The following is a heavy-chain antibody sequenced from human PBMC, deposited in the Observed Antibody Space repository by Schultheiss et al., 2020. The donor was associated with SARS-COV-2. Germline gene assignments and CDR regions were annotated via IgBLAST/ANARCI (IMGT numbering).Heavy chain of an antibody. CDR1: GFTFSSYA. D-gene: IGHD3-10*01. CDR3: ARDGWFGESYYYYGMDV. J-gene: IGHJ6*02. V-gene: IGHV3-21*01. Sequence: GGSLRLSCAASGFTFSSYAMSWVRQAPGKGLEWVSSISSSSSYIYYADSVKGRFTISRDNAKNSLYLQMNSLRAEDTAVYYCARDGWFGESYYYYGMDVWGQGTTVTVSS. CDR2: ISSSSSYI.